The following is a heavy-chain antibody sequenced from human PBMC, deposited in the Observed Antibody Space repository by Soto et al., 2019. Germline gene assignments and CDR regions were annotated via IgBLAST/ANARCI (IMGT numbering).Heavy chain of an antibody. V-gene: IGHV1-8*01. J-gene: IGHJ4*02. CDR1: RYPFTSYD. Sequence: ASVKVSCKASRYPFTSYDIDWVRQATGQGLEWMGWMNPNSGNTVYTQKFPVRVTMTRNTSISTDDMELSRLRSEDTAVYYCARGRSITGTRSPLGYGGQGTLVTVSS. D-gene: IGHD1-7*01. CDR3: ARGRSITGTRSPLGY. CDR2: MNPNSGNT.